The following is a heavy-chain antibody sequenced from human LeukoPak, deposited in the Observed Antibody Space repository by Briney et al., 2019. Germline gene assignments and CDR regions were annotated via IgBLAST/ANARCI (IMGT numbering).Heavy chain of an antibody. J-gene: IGHJ5*02. CDR3: ARGEDSGYDSPPGFDP. V-gene: IGHV3-23*01. Sequence: GGSLRLSCTASRFTFTSYAMTWVRQAPGKGLEWVSGISGSGGHTYNADSVEGRFTISRDNSKNTVSLQLSSLGSEDTAVYYCARGEDSGYDSPPGFDPWGQGTLVTVSS. CDR1: RFTFTSYA. CDR2: ISGSGGHT. D-gene: IGHD5-12*01.